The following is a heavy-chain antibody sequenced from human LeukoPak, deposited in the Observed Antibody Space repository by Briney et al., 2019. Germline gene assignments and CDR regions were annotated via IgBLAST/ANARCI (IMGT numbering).Heavy chain of an antibody. D-gene: IGHD3-10*01. CDR1: GFTFSSFE. V-gene: IGHV3-48*03. CDR2: ISSSGATK. J-gene: IGHJ4*02. Sequence: GGSLRLSCAASGFTFSSFEMNWVRQAPGKGLEWVSYISSSGATKYYADSVKGRFTISRDNAKNSLYLQMNSLRAEDTAVYYCARDSRAMVRGVIITWGFDYWGQGTLVTVSS. CDR3: ARDSRAMVRGVIITWGFDY.